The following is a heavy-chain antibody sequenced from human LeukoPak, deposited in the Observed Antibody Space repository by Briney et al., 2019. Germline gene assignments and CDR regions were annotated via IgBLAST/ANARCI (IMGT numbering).Heavy chain of an antibody. D-gene: IGHD4-17*01. Sequence: SETLPLTCTVSGGSISSYYWSWIRQPPGKGLEWIGYIYYSGSTNYNPSLTSRVTISVDTSKNQFSLKLSSVTAADTAVYYCAREKHHITYGDYYYYYMDVWGKGTTVTDSS. J-gene: IGHJ6*03. CDR1: GGSISSYY. CDR2: IYYSGST. V-gene: IGHV4-59*01. CDR3: AREKHHITYGDYYYYYMDV.